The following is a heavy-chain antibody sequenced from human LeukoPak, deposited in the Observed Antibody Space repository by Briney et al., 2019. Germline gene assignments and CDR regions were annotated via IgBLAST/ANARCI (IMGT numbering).Heavy chain of an antibody. CDR2: IIPIFGTA. D-gene: IGHD5-18*01. J-gene: IGHJ5*02. Sequence: GASVKVSCKASGGTFSSYAISWVRQAPGQGLEWMGGIIPIFGTANYAQKFQGRVTITADESTSTAYMELSSLRSEDTAVYYCARGIQLWPNNWLDPWGQGTLVTVSS. CDR3: ARGIQLWPNNWLDP. V-gene: IGHV1-69*13. CDR1: GGTFSSYA.